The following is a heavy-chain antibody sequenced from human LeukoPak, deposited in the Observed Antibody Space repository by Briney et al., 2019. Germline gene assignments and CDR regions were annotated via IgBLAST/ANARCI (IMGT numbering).Heavy chain of an antibody. CDR3: AKENTVTTLDY. J-gene: IGHJ4*02. CDR1: GFTFSSYA. CDR2: ISYDGSNK. D-gene: IGHD4-17*01. Sequence: GGSLRLSCAASGFTFSSYAMHWVRQAPGKGLEWVAVISYDGSNKYYADSVKGRFTISRDNSKNTLYLQMNSLRAEDTAVYYCAKENTVTTLDYWGQGTLVTVSS. V-gene: IGHV3-30*04.